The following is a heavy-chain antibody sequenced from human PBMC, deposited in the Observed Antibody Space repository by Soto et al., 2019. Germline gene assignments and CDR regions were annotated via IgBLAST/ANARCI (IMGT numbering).Heavy chain of an antibody. V-gene: IGHV3-53*01. CDR2: IYSGGIT. J-gene: IGHJ6*02. CDR1: GFTVSSNY. CDR3: ARDQEAGSFFPYYYGMDV. Sequence: GGSLRLSCAASGFTVSSNYMSWVRQAPGKGLEWVSVIYSGGITFYADSVKGRFTISRDNSKNTLYLQMNNLRGEDTAVYYCARDQEAGSFFPYYYGMDVWGQGTTVTVSS. D-gene: IGHD6-13*01.